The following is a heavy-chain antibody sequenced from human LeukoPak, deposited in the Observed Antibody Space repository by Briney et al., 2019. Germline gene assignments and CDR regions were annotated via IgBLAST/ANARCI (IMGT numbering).Heavy chain of an antibody. CDR2: IYYSGST. J-gene: IGHJ5*02. CDR1: GGSISSYY. CDR3: ARVEGFSGWFWFDP. V-gene: IGHV4-59*01. D-gene: IGHD6-19*01. Sequence: SETLSLTCTVSGGSISSYYWSWIRQPPGKGLEWIGYIYYSGSTNYNPSLKSRVTISVDTSKNQFSLKLSSVTAADTAVYYCARVEGFSGWFWFDPWGQGTLVTASS.